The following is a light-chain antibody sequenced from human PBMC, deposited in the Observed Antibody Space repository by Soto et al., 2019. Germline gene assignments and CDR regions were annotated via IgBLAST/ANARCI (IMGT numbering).Light chain of an antibody. Sequence: QAVVTQEPSLTVSPGGTVTLTCGSSTGAVTSGHYPYWFQQKPGQAPRTLIYDTSNKHSWTPARFSGSLLGGKAALTLSGAQPEDEAEYYCLLSYSGARPWVFAGGTQLTVL. CDR3: LLSYSGARPWV. CDR1: TGAVTSGHY. J-gene: IGLJ3*02. V-gene: IGLV7-46*01. CDR2: DTS.